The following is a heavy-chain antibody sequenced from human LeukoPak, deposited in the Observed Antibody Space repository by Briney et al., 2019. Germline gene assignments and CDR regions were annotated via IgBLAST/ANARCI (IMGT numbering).Heavy chain of an antibody. CDR1: GFNFSTYG. V-gene: IGHV3-30*02. J-gene: IGHJ5*02. CDR2: IRSHGSNE. CDR3: VKDAQRWLEFHWFDP. D-gene: IGHD5-24*01. Sequence: GGSLRLSCAASGFNFSTYGMHWVRQAPGKGLEWVAFIRSHGSNEYYADSVKGRFTISRDNSKNTLDLRMNSLRPEGTAVYYCVKDAQRWLEFHWFDPWGQGTLVTVSS.